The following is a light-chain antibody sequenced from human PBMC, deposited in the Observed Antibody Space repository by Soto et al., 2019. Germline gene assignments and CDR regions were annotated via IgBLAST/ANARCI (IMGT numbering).Light chain of an antibody. V-gene: IGKV3D-20*02. Sequence: EIVLTHSPDTLSLSPGERATLSCRASQSVGNNYLAWYQQRPGQAPRLVIYGASNRATGIPDRFSAWGSGTDFTLTISSLEPEDFAVYYCQHRSIWPVSFGQGTRLENK. CDR1: QSVGNNY. J-gene: IGKJ5*01. CDR3: QHRSIWPVS. CDR2: GAS.